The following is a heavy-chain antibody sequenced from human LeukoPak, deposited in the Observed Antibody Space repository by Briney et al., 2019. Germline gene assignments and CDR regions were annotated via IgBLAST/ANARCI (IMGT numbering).Heavy chain of an antibody. CDR3: AKDGPPTVTRGSFDY. CDR1: GSTFSSYG. J-gene: IGHJ4*02. D-gene: IGHD4-11*01. V-gene: IGHV3-30*18. CDR2: ISYDGSNK. Sequence: GRSLRLSCAASGSTFSSYGMHWVRQAPGKGLEWVAVISYDGSNKYYADSVKGRFTISRDNSKNTLYLQMNSLRAEDTAVYYCAKDGPPTVTRGSFDYWGQGTLVTVSS.